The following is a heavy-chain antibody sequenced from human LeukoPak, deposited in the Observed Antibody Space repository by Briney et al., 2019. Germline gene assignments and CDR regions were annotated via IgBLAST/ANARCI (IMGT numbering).Heavy chain of an antibody. J-gene: IGHJ5*01. CDR1: GFTVSGNY. D-gene: IGHD6-13*01. CDR2: IYSGGNT. V-gene: IGHV3-53*01. Sequence: GGSLRLSCAASGFTVSGNYMSWVRQSPGKGLEWVSVIYSGGNTYYADSVKGRFTISRDNSKSTLYLQMNSLRAEDTAVYYCAGAHSSSWSVFWGQGTLVTVSS. CDR3: AGAHSSSWSVF.